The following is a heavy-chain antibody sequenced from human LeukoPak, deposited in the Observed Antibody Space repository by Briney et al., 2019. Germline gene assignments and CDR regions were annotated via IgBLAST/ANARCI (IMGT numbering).Heavy chain of an antibody. V-gene: IGHV4-59*01. CDR1: GGSISSYY. CDR2: IYYSGST. CDR3: ARGYDILTGPDAFDI. J-gene: IGHJ3*02. Sequence: SEILSLTCTVSGGSISSYYWSWIRQPPGKGLEWIGYIYYSGSTNYNPSLKSRVTISVDTSKNQFSLKLSSVTAADTAVYYCARGYDILTGPDAFDIWGQGTMVTVSS. D-gene: IGHD3-9*01.